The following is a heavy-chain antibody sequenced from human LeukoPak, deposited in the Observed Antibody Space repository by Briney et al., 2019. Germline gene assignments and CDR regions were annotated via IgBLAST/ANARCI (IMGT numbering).Heavy chain of an antibody. V-gene: IGHV5-51*01. D-gene: IGHD1-1*01. CDR2: IYPGDSDT. CDR1: GYSFTSYW. Sequence: GESLKISCKGSGYSFTSYWIGWGRQMPGKGLEWMGIIYPGDSDTSYSPSFQGQVTISADKSISTSYLQWSSLTASDTAMYYCARPRTTGIGGNFDYWGQGTLVTVSS. CDR3: ARPRTTGIGGNFDY. J-gene: IGHJ4*02.